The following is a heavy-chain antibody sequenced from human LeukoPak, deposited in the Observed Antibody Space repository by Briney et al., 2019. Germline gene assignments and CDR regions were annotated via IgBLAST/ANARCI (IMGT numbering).Heavy chain of an antibody. CDR3: AKGSTMVRGPWSY. CDR2: ISGSGGST. CDR1: GFTFSSYA. V-gene: IGHV3-23*01. Sequence: GGSLRLSCAASGFTFSSYAMSWVRQAPGKGLEWVSAISGSGGSTYYADSVKGRFTISRDNSKNTLYLQMDSLRAEDTVVYYCAKGSTMVRGPWSYWGQGTLVTVSS. D-gene: IGHD3-10*01. J-gene: IGHJ4*02.